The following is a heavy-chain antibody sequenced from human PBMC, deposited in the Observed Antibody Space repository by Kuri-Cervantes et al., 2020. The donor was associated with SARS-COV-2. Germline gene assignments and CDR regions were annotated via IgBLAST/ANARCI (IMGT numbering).Heavy chain of an antibody. CDR2: INTDGSHK. D-gene: IGHD2-21*01. J-gene: IGHJ3*02. V-gene: IGHV3-21*01. Sequence: GESLKISCAASGFTFRSYSMLWVRQAPGKGLEWVSSINTDGSHKNYADSVKGRFTISRDSAKSSLYLQMNSLRAEDTAVYYCARADLSDFAFDIWGQGTMVTVSS. CDR3: ARADLSDFAFDI. CDR1: GFTFRSYS.